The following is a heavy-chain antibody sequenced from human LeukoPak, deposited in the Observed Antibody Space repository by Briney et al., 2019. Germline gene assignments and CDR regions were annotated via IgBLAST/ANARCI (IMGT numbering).Heavy chain of an antibody. CDR1: GFTFSTYV. CDR2: ISGSGGST. Sequence: GGSLRLSCAASGFTFSTYVMTWVRQAPGKGLEWVSSISGSGGSTYYADSVKGRFTISRDNSKNTLYLQMNSLRAEDTAVYYCAKMPHIVLMVYPFGYWGQGTLVTVSS. CDR3: AKMPHIVLMVYPFGY. J-gene: IGHJ4*02. V-gene: IGHV3-23*01. D-gene: IGHD2-8*01.